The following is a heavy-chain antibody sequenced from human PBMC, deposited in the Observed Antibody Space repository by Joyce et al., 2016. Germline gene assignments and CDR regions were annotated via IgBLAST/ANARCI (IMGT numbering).Heavy chain of an antibody. V-gene: IGHV1-58*01. D-gene: IGHD1-26*01. CDR2: IAFGSGNT. J-gene: IGHJ4*02. Sequence: QLVQSGPEVRKPATSVKVSCKPSGFIFNSAAVHWVRQAPGQRLEWIGWIAFGSGNTQYAQNFQQRVTFIRDVSTSTAYMELTSLRSEDTAVYYCATDRVGALSPWGPGTLVTVSS. CDR3: ATDRVGALSP. CDR1: GFIFNSAA.